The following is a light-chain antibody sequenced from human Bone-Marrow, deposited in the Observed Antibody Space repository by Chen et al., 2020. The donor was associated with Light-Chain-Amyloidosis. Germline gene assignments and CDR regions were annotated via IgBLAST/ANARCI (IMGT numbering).Light chain of an antibody. Sequence: SYVLTQTSSVSVAPGQTATIACGGNNIGSTSVHWYQQTPGQAPLLVVYDDSDRPSGIPERLSGSNSWNTATLTISRVEAGDEAAYYCQVWDRSSDRPVFGGGTKLTVL. J-gene: IGLJ3*02. CDR3: QVWDRSSDRPV. V-gene: IGLV3-21*02. CDR1: NIGSTS. CDR2: DDS.